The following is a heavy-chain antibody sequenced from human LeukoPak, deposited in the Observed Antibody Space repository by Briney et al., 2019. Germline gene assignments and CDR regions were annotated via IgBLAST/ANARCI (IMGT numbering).Heavy chain of an antibody. CDR2: TYYRSKWYN. Sequence: SRTLPLTCAISGCSVSSNIADWFWMRQSTSRGLECLRSTYYRSKWYNDYAVSVKSRITIIPYTYKNQFSLQLNSVTPEDTAVYYCARGAVAMPGSDWFDPWGQGTLVTVSS. V-gene: IGHV6-1*01. CDR3: ARGAVAMPGSDWFDP. J-gene: IGHJ5*02. CDR1: GCSVSSNIAD. D-gene: IGHD3-10*01.